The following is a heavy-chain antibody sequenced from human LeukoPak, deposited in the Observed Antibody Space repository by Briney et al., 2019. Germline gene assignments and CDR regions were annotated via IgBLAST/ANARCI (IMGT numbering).Heavy chain of an antibody. CDR1: GYTFTNYA. CDR2: INAGNHNT. Sequence: ASVKVSCKASGYTFTNYAMHWVRQAPGQRLEWMGWINAGNHNTKYSQKFQGRVTITRDTSASTAYMELSSLRSEDTAVYYCARGGEITFKDYWGQGTLVTVSS. D-gene: IGHD3-16*01. J-gene: IGHJ4*02. V-gene: IGHV1-3*01. CDR3: ARGGEITFKDY.